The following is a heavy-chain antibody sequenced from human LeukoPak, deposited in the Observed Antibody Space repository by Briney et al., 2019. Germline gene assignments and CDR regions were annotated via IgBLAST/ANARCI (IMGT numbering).Heavy chain of an antibody. D-gene: IGHD2-2*02. V-gene: IGHV1-69*13. CDR3: ARPHCSSTSCYTSNWFDP. CDR2: IIPIFGTA. J-gene: IGHJ5*02. CDR1: GGTFCSYA. Sequence: SVKVSCKASGGTFCSYATSWVRQAPGQGLEWMGGIIPIFGTANYAQKFQGRVTITADESTSTAYMELSSLRSEDTAVYYCARPHCSSTSCYTSNWFDPWGQGTLVTVSS.